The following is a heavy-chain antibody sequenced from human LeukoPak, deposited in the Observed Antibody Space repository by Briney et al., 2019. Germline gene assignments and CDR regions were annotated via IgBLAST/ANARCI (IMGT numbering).Heavy chain of an antibody. Sequence: SETLSLTCAVYGGSFSGYYWSWIRQPPGKGLEWIGEINHSGSTNYNPSLKSRVTIPVDTSKNQFSLKLSSVTAADTAVYYCARHGSGWYVDYWGQGTLVTVSS. CDR3: ARHGSGWYVDY. CDR1: GGSFSGYY. D-gene: IGHD6-19*01. V-gene: IGHV4-34*01. CDR2: INHSGST. J-gene: IGHJ4*02.